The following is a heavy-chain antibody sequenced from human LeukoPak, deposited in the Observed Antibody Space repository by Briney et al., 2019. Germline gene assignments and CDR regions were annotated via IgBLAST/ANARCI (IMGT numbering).Heavy chain of an antibody. CDR2: IHYSGST. D-gene: IGHD5-12*01. CDR3: ARATISGYDWFAP. V-gene: IGHV4-59*01. CDR1: PGSISSYY. J-gene: IGHJ5*02. Sequence: PSETLSLTCSVSPGSISSYYWSWIRQPPGKALEWIGYIHYSGSTNYNPSLKSRVTISVDTSKNQFSLKLTSVTTADTAVYYCARATISGYDWFAPWGQGTLVTVSS.